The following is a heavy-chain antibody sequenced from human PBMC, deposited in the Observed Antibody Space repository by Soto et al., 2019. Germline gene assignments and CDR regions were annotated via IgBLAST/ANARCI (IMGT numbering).Heavy chain of an antibody. CDR3: ARGRGTAMDYYGMDV. CDR1: GGSISSGGYY. Sequence: PSETLSLTCTVPGGSISSGGYYWSWIRQHPGKGLEWIGYIYYSGSTYYNPSLKSRVTISVDTSKNQFSLKLSSVTAADTAVYYCARGRGTAMDYYGMDVWGQGTTVTVSS. D-gene: IGHD5-18*01. V-gene: IGHV4-31*03. CDR2: IYYSGST. J-gene: IGHJ6*02.